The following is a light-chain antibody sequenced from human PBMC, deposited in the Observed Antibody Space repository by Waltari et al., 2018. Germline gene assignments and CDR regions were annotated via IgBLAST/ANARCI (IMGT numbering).Light chain of an antibody. CDR1: SGHTSNI. V-gene: IGLV4-69*01. J-gene: IGLJ3*02. CDR2: VNSDGSH. Sequence: QLVLTQSPSASASLGASVKLTCTLSSGHTSNIVAWLQQQPEKGPRSLMKVNSDGSHSKGDEIPDRFSGSSSGPERYLTISSLQSEDEADYYCQTGGHGTWVFGGGTKLTVL. CDR3: QTGGHGTWV.